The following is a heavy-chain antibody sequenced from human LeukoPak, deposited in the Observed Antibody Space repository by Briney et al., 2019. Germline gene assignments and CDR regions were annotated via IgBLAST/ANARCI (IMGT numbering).Heavy chain of an antibody. Sequence: SETLSLTCTVSGASIAGSSNYWVWIRQPPGTGLEWVGNIYYSGNTYYNSSLKSRVTISVDTSKNQFSLNLASVTAADTAVYYCARVGVFGYCTRDSCHSPLDYWGQGTLVTVSS. V-gene: IGHV4-39*07. CDR1: GASIAGSSNY. D-gene: IGHD2-15*01. CDR3: ARVGVFGYCTRDSCHSPLDY. CDR2: IYYSGNT. J-gene: IGHJ4*02.